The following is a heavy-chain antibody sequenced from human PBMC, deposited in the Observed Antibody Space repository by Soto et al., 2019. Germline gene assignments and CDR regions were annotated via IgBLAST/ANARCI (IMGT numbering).Heavy chain of an antibody. J-gene: IGHJ5*02. CDR2: IIPIFGTA. V-gene: IGHV1-69*01. D-gene: IGHD2-15*01. CDR3: ARDPGYCSGGSCYSRGGWFDP. CDR1: GGTFSSYA. Sequence: QVQLVQSGAEVKKPGSSVKVSCKASGGTFSSYAISWVRQAPGQGLEWMGGIIPIFGTANYAQKFQGRVTSTADESTSTAYMELSSLRSEDTAVYYCARDPGYCSGGSCYSRGGWFDPWGQGTLVTVSS.